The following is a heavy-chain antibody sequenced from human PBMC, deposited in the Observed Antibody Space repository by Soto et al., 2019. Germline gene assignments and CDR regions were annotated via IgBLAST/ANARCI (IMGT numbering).Heavy chain of an antibody. CDR2: IYWDNDM. J-gene: IGHJ3*02. D-gene: IGHD3-10*01. CDR3: AHRPSPYGSGSYYKGYGAFDI. V-gene: IGHV2-5*02. Sequence: QITLKESGPTLVKPTQTLTLTCTFSGFSISTSGVGVGWIRQPQGTALEWLALIYWDNDMRYSPSLTSRLTITHDTSKNQLVLTIPNLDAVDTATYYCAHRPSPYGSGSYYKGYGAFDIWGQGTMVTVSS. CDR1: GFSISTSGVG.